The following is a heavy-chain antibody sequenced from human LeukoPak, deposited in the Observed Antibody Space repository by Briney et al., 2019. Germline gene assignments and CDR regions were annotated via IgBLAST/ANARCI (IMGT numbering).Heavy chain of an antibody. CDR1: GYTFTTYG. J-gene: IGHJ2*01. V-gene: IGHV1-18*01. CDR3: AREMVDRWAGYFDL. Sequence: ASVKVPCKASGYTFTTYGINWVRQAPGQGLEWMGWISTYNGNTNYAQKLQGRVTMTTDTSTSTAYMELRSLRTDDPAVYYCAREMVDRWAGYFDLWGRGTLVTVSS. CDR2: ISTYNGNT. D-gene: IGHD3-10*01.